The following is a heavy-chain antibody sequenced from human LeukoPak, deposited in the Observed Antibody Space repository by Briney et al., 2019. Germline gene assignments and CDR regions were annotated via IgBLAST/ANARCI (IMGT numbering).Heavy chain of an antibody. D-gene: IGHD3-22*01. CDR1: GFTFTSYA. CDR2: ISSSSRDI. J-gene: IGHJ4*02. V-gene: IGHV3-21*01. CDR3: ARDSDSSGHYYMDYFDY. Sequence: GGSLRLSCAASGFTFTSYAMNWVRQAPGRGLEWVSSISSSSRDINYADSVKGRFTISRDNAWNSLYLQMNRLRAEDTAVYYCARDSDSSGHYYMDYFDYWGQGALVTVSS.